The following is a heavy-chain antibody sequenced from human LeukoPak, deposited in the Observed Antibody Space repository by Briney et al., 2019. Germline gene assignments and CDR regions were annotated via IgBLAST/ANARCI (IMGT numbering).Heavy chain of an antibody. V-gene: IGHV1-8*01. Sequence: ASVKVSCKASGYTFTSYDFNWLRQATGQGPEWMGWMNPNSGATGYAQKFQGRVTITADESTSTAHMELSSLRSEDTAVYYCARDPLSYGGNSDAFDIWGQGTMVTVSS. CDR1: GYTFTSYD. CDR3: ARDPLSYGGNSDAFDI. J-gene: IGHJ3*02. D-gene: IGHD4-23*01. CDR2: MNPNSGAT.